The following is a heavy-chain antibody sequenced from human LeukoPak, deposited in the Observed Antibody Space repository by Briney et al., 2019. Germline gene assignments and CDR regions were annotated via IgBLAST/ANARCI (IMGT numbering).Heavy chain of an antibody. V-gene: IGHV3-23*01. CDR1: GFTFSSYG. CDR2: ISGSGGST. CDR3: ARDGAVTNGRYFDY. D-gene: IGHD4-17*01. J-gene: IGHJ4*02. Sequence: GRSLRLSCAASGFTFSSYGMSWVRQAPGKGLEWVSAISGSGGSTYYADSVKGRFTISRDHAKNSLYLQMSSLRAEDTAVYYCARDGAVTNGRYFDYWGQGTLVTVSS.